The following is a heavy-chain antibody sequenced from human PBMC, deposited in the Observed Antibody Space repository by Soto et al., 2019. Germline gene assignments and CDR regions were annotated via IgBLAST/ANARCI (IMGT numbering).Heavy chain of an antibody. CDR1: GFTFSSYA. CDR2: ISYDGSNK. V-gene: IGHV3-30-3*01. CDR3: ARENWSNYYDSSGYPGAFDI. Sequence: GGSLRLSCAASGFTFSSYAMHWVRQAPGKGLEWVAVISYDGSNKYYADSVKGRFTISRDNSKNTLYLQMNSLRAEDTAVYYCARENWSNYYDSSGYPGAFDIWGQGTMVTVSS. J-gene: IGHJ3*02. D-gene: IGHD3-22*01.